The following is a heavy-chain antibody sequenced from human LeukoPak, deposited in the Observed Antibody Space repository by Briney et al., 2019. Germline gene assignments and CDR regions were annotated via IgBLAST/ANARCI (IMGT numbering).Heavy chain of an antibody. CDR1: GASFAGYS. CDR3: AREWVVSDYNWFDP. CDR2: VNRVGYN. J-gene: IGHJ5*02. Sequence: HPSETLSLTCAVHGASFAGYSWSWIRQSPGKGLEWIGEVNRVGYNIYNTFLKSGVNISMKTSTTQFVLMHTSMAVGDRAVEYCAREWVVSDYNWFDPWGQGTLVTVSS. V-gene: IGHV4-34*01. D-gene: IGHD3-16*02.